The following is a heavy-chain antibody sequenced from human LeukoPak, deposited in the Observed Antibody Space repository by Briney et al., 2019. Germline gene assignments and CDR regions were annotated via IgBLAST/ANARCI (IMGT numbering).Heavy chain of an antibody. Sequence: PSQTLSLTCTVSGGSISSGGYYWSWIRQHPGKGLEWIGYIYYSGSTYYNPSLKSRVTISVDTSKNQFSLKLSSVTAADTAVYYCARGVLGYCSGASCSDWGQGTLVTVPS. J-gene: IGHJ4*02. V-gene: IGHV4-31*03. D-gene: IGHD2-15*01. CDR3: ARGVLGYCSGASCSD. CDR2: IYYSGST. CDR1: GGSISSGGYY.